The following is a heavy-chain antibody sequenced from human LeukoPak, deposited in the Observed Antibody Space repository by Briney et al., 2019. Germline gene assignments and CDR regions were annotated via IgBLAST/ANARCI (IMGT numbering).Heavy chain of an antibody. D-gene: IGHD3-9*01. J-gene: IGHJ5*02. Sequence: ASVKVSCKASGYTFTSYGISWVRQAPGQGLEWMGWISAYNGNTNYAQKLQGRVTMTTDTSTSTAYMELRSLRSDDTAVYYCARDRRGSYYDILTGYYTSWSGPWGQGTLVTVSS. CDR2: ISAYNGNT. CDR1: GYTFTSYG. CDR3: ARDRRGSYYDILTGYYTSWSGP. V-gene: IGHV1-18*01.